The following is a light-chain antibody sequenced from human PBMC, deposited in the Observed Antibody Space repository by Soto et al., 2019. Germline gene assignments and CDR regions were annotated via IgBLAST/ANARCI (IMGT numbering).Light chain of an antibody. CDR1: SSDVGSYNL. V-gene: IGLV2-23*01. CDR2: EGN. CDR3: CSYAGTNTFV. Sequence: QSALTQPASVSGSPGQSITISCTGTSSDVGSYNLVSWYQQHPGKAPKLMIYEGNKRPSGVSNRFSGSKSANTASLTISGLQTEYEDDYYCCSYAGTNTFVFGTGTKLTVL. J-gene: IGLJ1*01.